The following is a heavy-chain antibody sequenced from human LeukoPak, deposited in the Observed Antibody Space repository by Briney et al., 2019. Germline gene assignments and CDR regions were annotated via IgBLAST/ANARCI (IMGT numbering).Heavy chain of an antibody. CDR2: ISYDGSNK. J-gene: IGHJ6*02. V-gene: IGHV3-30-3*01. CDR1: GFTFSSYA. CDR3: ARQAGGYGDSQYYYYGMDV. D-gene: IGHD4-17*01. Sequence: GGSLRLSCAASGFTFSSYAMHWVRQAPGKGLEWVAVISYDGSNKYYADSVKGRFTISRDNSKNTLYLQMNSLRAEDTALYYCARQAGGYGDSQYYYYGMDVWGQGTTVTVSS.